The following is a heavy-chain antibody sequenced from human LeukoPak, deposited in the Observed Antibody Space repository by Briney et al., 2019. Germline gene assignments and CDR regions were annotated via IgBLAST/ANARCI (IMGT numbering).Heavy chain of an antibody. V-gene: IGHV4-39*07. CDR1: GGSISTDNCY. CDR2: IYYNGNT. J-gene: IGHJ5*02. Sequence: SETLSLTCTVSGGSISTDNCYWGWIRQPPGKGLEWIGSIYYNGNTYYNPSLKSRVTISVDTSKNQFSLKLSSVTAADTAVYYCARDETITMVRGAINWFDPWGQGTLVTVSS. D-gene: IGHD3-10*01. CDR3: ARDETITMVRGAINWFDP.